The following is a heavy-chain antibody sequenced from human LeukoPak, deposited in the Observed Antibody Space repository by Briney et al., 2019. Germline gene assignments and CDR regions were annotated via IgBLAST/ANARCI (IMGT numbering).Heavy chain of an antibody. CDR2: ISSSSTI. V-gene: IGHV3-48*01. J-gene: IGHJ4*02. D-gene: IGHD3-3*01. CDR3: ARDRYGFWSGYDY. Sequence: GGSLRLSCAASGFTFSSYSMNWVRQAPGKGLEWVSYISSSSTIYYADSVKGRFTISRDNAKNSLYLQMNSLRAEDTAVYYCARDRYGFWSGYDYWGQGTLVTVSS. CDR1: GFTFSSYS.